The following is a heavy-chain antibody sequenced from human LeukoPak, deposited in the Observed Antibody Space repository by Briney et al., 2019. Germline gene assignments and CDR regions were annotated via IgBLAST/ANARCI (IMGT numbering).Heavy chain of an antibody. CDR2: INHSGST. Sequence: NPSETLSLTCAAYGGSFSGYYWSWIRQPPGKGLEWIGEINHSGSTNYNPSLKSRVTISVDTSKNQFSLKLSSVTAADTAVYYCARVRSSGWPGRNNWFDPWGQGTLVTVSS. CDR3: ARVRSSGWPGRNNWFDP. J-gene: IGHJ5*02. CDR1: GGSFSGYY. D-gene: IGHD6-19*01. V-gene: IGHV4-34*01.